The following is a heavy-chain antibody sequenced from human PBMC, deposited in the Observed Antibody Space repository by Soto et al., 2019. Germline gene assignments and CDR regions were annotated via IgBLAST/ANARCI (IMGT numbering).Heavy chain of an antibody. Sequence: GVSVKVSCKASVYTFTGYYMHWVRQAPGQGLEWMGWINPNSGGTNYAQKFQGRVTMTRDTSISTAYMELSRLRSDDTAVYYCARGLPYYDILTGYYMAAKDGFDPWGQGTLVTVSS. CDR3: ARGLPYYDILTGYYMAAKDGFDP. CDR2: INPNSGGT. J-gene: IGHJ5*02. V-gene: IGHV1-2*02. CDR1: VYTFTGYY. D-gene: IGHD3-9*01.